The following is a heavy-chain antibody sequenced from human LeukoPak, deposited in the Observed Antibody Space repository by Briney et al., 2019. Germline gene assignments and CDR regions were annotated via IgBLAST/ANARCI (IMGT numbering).Heavy chain of an antibody. J-gene: IGHJ6*03. Sequence: SETLSLTCTVSGGSISSYYWSWIRQPPGKGLEWVGYIYYSGSTNYNPSLQSRVTISVDTSKNQFSLKLSSMTAADTAVYYCARDRPDGEERMGYYDYMDVWGKGTTVTVSS. CDR3: ARDRPDGEERMGYYDYMDV. D-gene: IGHD4-17*01. CDR2: IYYSGST. CDR1: GGSISSYY. V-gene: IGHV4-59*01.